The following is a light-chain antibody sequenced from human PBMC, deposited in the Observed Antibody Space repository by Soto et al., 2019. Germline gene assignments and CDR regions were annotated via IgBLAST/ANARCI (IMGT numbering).Light chain of an antibody. CDR3: QQYNSYSRT. V-gene: IGKV1-5*03. J-gene: IGKJ1*01. CDR2: KAS. Sequence: DIPMTQSPSTLSASVGDRVTITCRASQGISSWLAWYQQKPGKAPKLLIYKASSLESGVPSRFSGSGSGTEFTLTISSLQPDDFATYYCQQYNSYSRTFGQGTKVEIK. CDR1: QGISSW.